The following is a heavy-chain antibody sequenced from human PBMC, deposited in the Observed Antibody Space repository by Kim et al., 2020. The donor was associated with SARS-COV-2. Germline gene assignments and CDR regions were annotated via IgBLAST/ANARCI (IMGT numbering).Heavy chain of an antibody. CDR1: GFTFSSYA. D-gene: IGHD1-1*01. CDR3: ARDRGRWVQLNYYYYYGMDV. J-gene: IGHJ6*02. CDR2: ISYDGSNK. V-gene: IGHV3-30*04. Sequence: GGSLRLSCAASGFTFSSYAMHWVRQAPGKGLEWVAVISYDGSNKYYTDSVKGRFTISRDNSKNTLYLQMNSLRAEDTAVYYCARDRGRWVQLNYYYYYGMDVWGQGTTVTVSS.